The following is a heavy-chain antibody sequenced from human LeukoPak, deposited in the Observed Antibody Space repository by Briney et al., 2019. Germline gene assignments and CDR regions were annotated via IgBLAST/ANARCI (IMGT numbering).Heavy chain of an antibody. D-gene: IGHD3-3*01. CDR3: AIPSSGRVKAFDY. V-gene: IGHV4-34*01. CDR2: INHSGST. CDR1: GGPFSGYY. J-gene: IGHJ4*02. Sequence: PSETPSLTCAVYGGPFSGYYWSWIRQPPGKGLEWIGEINHSGSTNYNPTLKSRVTISVDTSKNQFSLKLSSVTAADTAVYYCAIPSSGRVKAFDYWGQGTLVTVSS.